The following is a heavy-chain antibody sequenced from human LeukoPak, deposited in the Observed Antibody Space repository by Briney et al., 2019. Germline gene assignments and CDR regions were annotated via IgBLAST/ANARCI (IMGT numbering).Heavy chain of an antibody. Sequence: SETLSLTCAVSGYSISSGYYWGWIRQPPGKGLEWIGSVYHSGSTYYNPSLKSRVTISVDTSKNQFSLKLSSVTAADTAVYYCARDSGSYYHYWGQGTLVTVSS. D-gene: IGHD1-26*01. V-gene: IGHV4-38-2*02. CDR1: GYSISSGYY. CDR2: VYHSGST. J-gene: IGHJ4*02. CDR3: ARDSGSYYHY.